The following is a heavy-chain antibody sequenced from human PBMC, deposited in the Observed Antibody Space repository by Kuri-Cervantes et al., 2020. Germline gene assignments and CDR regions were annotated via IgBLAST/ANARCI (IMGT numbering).Heavy chain of an antibody. CDR2: INHSGST. D-gene: IGHD5-18*01. Sequence: SETLSLTCAVYGGSFSGYYWSWIRQPPGKGLEWIGEINHSGSTNYSPSLKSRVTISVDTSKNQFSLKLSSVTAADTAVYYCARVAGGLYSYGFDYWGQGTPVTVSS. CDR3: ARVAGGLYSYGFDY. J-gene: IGHJ4*02. CDR1: GGSFSGYY. V-gene: IGHV4-34*01.